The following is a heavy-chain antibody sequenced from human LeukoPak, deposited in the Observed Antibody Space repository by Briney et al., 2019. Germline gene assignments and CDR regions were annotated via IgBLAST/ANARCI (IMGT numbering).Heavy chain of an antibody. CDR3: ARKGPEHLPTYFDH. V-gene: IGHV4-30-2*06. CDR1: GGCISSGRYF. Sequence: SETLSLTCSVSGGCISSGRYFWSWIRQSPGQGVERIGYIWPSGSTNYNPSLSGRVAISLDKSRNHFTLMVTAVTAADTAFYYCARKGPEHLPTYFDHWGRGILVTVSS. D-gene: IGHD2-21*01. CDR2: IWPSGST. J-gene: IGHJ4*02.